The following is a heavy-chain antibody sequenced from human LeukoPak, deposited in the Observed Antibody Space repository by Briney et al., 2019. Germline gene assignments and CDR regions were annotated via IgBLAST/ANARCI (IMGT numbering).Heavy chain of an antibody. J-gene: IGHJ3*02. CDR3: ARKGGPRVNAFDI. CDR2: INPNTGGT. CDR1: GYTFTDYY. V-gene: IGHV1-2*02. D-gene: IGHD1-14*01. Sequence: GASVTVSYMASGYTFTDYYMHWVRQAPGQGLEWMGWINPNTGGTNYAQMFQGRVTMTRDTSNSTAYMELTGLRSDDTAVYFCARKGGPRVNAFDIWGQGTMVTVSS.